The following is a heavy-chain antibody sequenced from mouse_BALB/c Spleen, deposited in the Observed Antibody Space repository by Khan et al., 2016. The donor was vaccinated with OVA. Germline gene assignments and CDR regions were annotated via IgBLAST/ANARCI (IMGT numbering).Heavy chain of an antibody. Sequence: QVHVKQSGPGLVAPSQSLSITCTVSGFSLTGYGVNWIRQPPGKGLEWLGMIWGDGNTDYNSALKYRLSISKDNSKSQVFLKMNSLQTDDTAKYYCASAYYYGRALDYWGQGTSVTVSS. V-gene: IGHV2-6-7*01. CDR2: IWGDGNT. CDR3: ASAYYYGRALDY. CDR1: GFSLTGYG. J-gene: IGHJ4*01. D-gene: IGHD1-1*01.